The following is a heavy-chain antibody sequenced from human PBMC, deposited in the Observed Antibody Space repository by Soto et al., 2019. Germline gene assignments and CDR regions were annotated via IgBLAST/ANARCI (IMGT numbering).Heavy chain of an antibody. V-gene: IGHV4-34*01. CDR2: INHSGST. D-gene: IGHD5-12*01. Sequence: SEALSVNCAVYGGSFSGYYWSWIRQPPGKGLEWIGEINHSGSTNYNPSLKSRVTISVDTSKNQFSLKLSSVTAADTAVYYCARSGYNYYYYSGMDVWGQGTTVTVS. CDR1: GGSFSGYY. CDR3: ARSGYNYYYYSGMDV. J-gene: IGHJ6*02.